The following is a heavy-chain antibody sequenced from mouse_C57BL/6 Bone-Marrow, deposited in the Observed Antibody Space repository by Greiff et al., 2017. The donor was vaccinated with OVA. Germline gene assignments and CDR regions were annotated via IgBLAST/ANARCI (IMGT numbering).Heavy chain of an antibody. CDR3: ARAPFWAYYAMDY. Sequence: QVQLQQSGPGLVAPSQSLSITCTVSGFSLTSYAISWVRQPPGKGLEWLGVIWTGGGTNYNSALKSRLSISKDNSKSQVFLKMNSLQTDDTARYYCARAPFWAYYAMDYWGQGTSVTVSS. CDR1: GFSLTSYA. V-gene: IGHV2-9-1*01. D-gene: IGHD4-1*01. J-gene: IGHJ4*01. CDR2: IWTGGGT.